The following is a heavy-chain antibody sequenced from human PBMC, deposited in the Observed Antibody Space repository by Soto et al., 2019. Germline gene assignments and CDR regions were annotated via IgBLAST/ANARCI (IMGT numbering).Heavy chain of an antibody. V-gene: IGHV1-69*13. Sequence: ASVKVSCKASGGTFSSYAISWVRQAPGQGLEWMGGIIPIFGTANYAQKFQGRVTITADESTSTAYMELSSLRSEDTAVYYCARCLYGGNSGSSFVYWGKGTLGTGSS. J-gene: IGHJ4*02. D-gene: IGHD2-21*02. CDR3: ARCLYGGNSGSSFVY. CDR2: IIPIFGTA. CDR1: GGTFSSYA.